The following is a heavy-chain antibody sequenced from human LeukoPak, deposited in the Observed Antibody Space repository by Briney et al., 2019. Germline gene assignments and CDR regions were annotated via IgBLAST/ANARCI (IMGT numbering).Heavy chain of an antibody. CDR1: GNYW. CDR3: AGCSGGSCYSRGKYGVDV. V-gene: IGHV3-23*01. Sequence: GGSLRLPCAASGNYWMHWVRQAPGKGLECVSFISTSGDFTYYAASVKGRFTVSRDNSKNTLYLQMNSLRADDTAVYYCAGCSGGSCYSRGKYGVDVWGQGTTVIVSS. J-gene: IGHJ6*02. CDR2: ISTSGDFT. D-gene: IGHD2-15*01.